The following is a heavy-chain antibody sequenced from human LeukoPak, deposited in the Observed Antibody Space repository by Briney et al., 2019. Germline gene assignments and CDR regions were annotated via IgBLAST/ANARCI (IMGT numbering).Heavy chain of an antibody. Sequence: GGSLRLSCAASGFTFSSYSMNWVRQAPGKGLEWVSSISSSSSYIYYADSVKGRFTISRDNAKNSLYLQMNSLRAEDTAVYYCARDSAPDYYDSSGYLGYWGQGTLVTVSS. J-gene: IGHJ4*02. CDR1: GFTFSSYS. D-gene: IGHD3-22*01. CDR3: ARDSAPDYYDSSGYLGY. V-gene: IGHV3-21*01. CDR2: ISSSSSYI.